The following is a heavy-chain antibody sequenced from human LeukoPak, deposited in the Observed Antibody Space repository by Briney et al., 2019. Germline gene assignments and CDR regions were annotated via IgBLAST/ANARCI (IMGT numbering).Heavy chain of an antibody. V-gene: IGHV1-69*13. CDR2: IIPIFGTA. CDR3: ARGYCSSTSCPIQDYGMDV. J-gene: IGHJ6*02. Sequence: SVKVSCKASGGTSSSYAISWVRQAPGQGLEWMGGIIPIFGTANYAQKFQGRVTITADESTSTAYMELSSLRSEDTAVYYCARGYCSSTSCPIQDYGMDVWGQGTTVTVSS. D-gene: IGHD2-2*01. CDR1: GGTSSSYA.